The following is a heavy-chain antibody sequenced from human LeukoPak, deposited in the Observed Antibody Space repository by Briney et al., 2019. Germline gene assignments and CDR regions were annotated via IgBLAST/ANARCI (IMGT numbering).Heavy chain of an antibody. Sequence: GASLKISCKGCGYSFTSYWIGWVRQMLGKGLEWMGIIYPGDSDTRYSPSFQGQVTISADKSISTAYLQWSSLKASDTAMYYCARSAGTPLYYFDYWGQGTLVTVSS. CDR2: IYPGDSDT. V-gene: IGHV5-51*01. D-gene: IGHD1-1*01. J-gene: IGHJ4*02. CDR1: GYSFTSYW. CDR3: ARSAGTPLYYFDY.